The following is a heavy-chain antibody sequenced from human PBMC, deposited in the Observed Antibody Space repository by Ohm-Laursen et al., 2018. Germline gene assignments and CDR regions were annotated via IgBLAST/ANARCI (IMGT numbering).Heavy chain of an antibody. J-gene: IGHJ4*02. CDR2: IKSKAAGETR. D-gene: IGHD1-7*01. V-gene: IGHV3-15*01. CDR1: GFTVSDAW. Sequence: SLRLSCAASGFTVSDAWMSWVRQAPGKGLEYVGRIKSKAAGETREYAEPVKGRFTILRDDSKNTLYLQMNSLKTEDTAVYYCTTDPLTGTTGYWGQGTLVTVSS. CDR3: TTDPLTGTTGY.